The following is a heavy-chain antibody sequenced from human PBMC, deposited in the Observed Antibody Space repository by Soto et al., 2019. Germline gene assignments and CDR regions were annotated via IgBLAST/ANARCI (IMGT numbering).Heavy chain of an antibody. D-gene: IGHD1-26*01. Sequence: EGSLRLSCAASGFTFSSYGMHWVRQAPGKGLEWVAVIWYDGSNKYYADSVKGRFTISRDNSKNTLYLQMNSLRAEDTAVYYCAKDVVVGATTGLGDYYYYYGMDVWGQGTTVTVSS. J-gene: IGHJ6*02. CDR3: AKDVVVGATTGLGDYYYYYGMDV. CDR1: GFTFSSYG. V-gene: IGHV3-30*02. CDR2: IWYDGSNK.